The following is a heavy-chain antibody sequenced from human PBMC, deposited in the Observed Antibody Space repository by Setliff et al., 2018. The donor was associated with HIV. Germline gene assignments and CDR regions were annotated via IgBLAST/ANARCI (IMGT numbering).Heavy chain of an antibody. CDR2: IYSSGST. D-gene: IGHD3-10*01. Sequence: SETLSLTCTVSGGSISGHYWSWIRQPPGRGLEWIGYIYSSGSTNYNPSLKSRVTISADSSKHQFSLKLYSVTAADTAVYYCARAYFGSGIYYWGQGTLVTV. V-gene: IGHV4-4*09. CDR3: ARAYFGSGIYY. CDR1: GGSISGHY. J-gene: IGHJ4*02.